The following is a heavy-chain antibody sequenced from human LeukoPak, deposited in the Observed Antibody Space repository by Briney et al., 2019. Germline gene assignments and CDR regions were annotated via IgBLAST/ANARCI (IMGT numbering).Heavy chain of an antibody. J-gene: IGHJ2*01. V-gene: IGHV3-23*01. CDR2: IRGRGYST. CDR1: GFTFSNYA. D-gene: IGHD1-26*01. CDR3: AKVWKWELRYFDL. Sequence: GGSLRLSCAASGFTFSNYAMSWVRQAPGKGLEWVSAIRGRGYSTYYADSVTGRFTISRDNSKSTLYLQMNSLRAEDTAVYYCAKVWKWELRYFDLWGRGTLVTVSS.